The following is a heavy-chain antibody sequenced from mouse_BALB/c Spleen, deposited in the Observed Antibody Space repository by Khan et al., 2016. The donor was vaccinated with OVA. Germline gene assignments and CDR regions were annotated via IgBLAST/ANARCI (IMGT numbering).Heavy chain of an antibody. Sequence: QIQLVQSGPELKKPGETVKISCKASGYTFTDYSMHWVKQAPGKGLKWMGWINTETGEPTYADDFKGRFAFSLETSASTAYLQINNLKNEDTATYFCASGLKCGNLDYWGQGTTLTVSS. D-gene: IGHD1-3*01. V-gene: IGHV9-2-1*01. J-gene: IGHJ2*01. CDR2: INTETGEP. CDR3: ASGLKCGNLDY. CDR1: GYTFTDYS.